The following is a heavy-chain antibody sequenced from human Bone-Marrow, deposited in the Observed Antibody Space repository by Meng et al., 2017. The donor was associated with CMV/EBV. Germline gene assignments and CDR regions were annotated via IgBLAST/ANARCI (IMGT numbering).Heavy chain of an antibody. V-gene: IGHV4-39*07. Sequence: SETLSLTCIVSGGSISSSSYYWGWIRQPPGKGLEWIGSIYYSGSTNYNPSLKSRVTISVDTYKNQFSLKLSSVTAADTAVYYCAREIVGATTRYYFDYWGQGTLVTVSS. CDR3: AREIVGATTRYYFDY. CDR1: GGSISSSSYY. D-gene: IGHD1-26*01. CDR2: IYYSGST. J-gene: IGHJ4*02.